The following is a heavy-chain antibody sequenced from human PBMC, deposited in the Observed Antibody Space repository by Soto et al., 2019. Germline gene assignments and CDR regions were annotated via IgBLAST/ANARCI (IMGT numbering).Heavy chain of an antibody. J-gene: IGHJ5*02. CDR1: GFTFSSYA. CDR3: AKDSRIAAAGTRPRTNWFDP. CDR2: ISGSGGST. V-gene: IGHV3-23*01. D-gene: IGHD6-13*01. Sequence: GGSLRLSCAASGFTFSSYAMSWVRQAPGKGLEWVSAISGSGGSTYYADSVKGRFTISRDNSKNTLYLQMNSLRAEDTAVYYCAKDSRIAAAGTRPRTNWFDPWGQGTLVTVSS.